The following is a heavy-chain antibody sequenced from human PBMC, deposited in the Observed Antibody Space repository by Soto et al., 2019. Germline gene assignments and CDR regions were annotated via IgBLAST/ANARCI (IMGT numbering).Heavy chain of an antibody. V-gene: IGHV3-23*01. CDR3: ANDTEYSSSSRFGY. CDR1: GFTFSSYA. J-gene: IGHJ4*02. Sequence: EVQLLESGGGLVQPGGSLRLSCAASGFTFSSYAMSWVRQAPGKGLEWVSSISGSGGTTYYAGSVKGRFTISRDNSKNTLYLQMNSLRAEDTAVYYCANDTEYSSSSRFGYWGQGTLVTVSS. D-gene: IGHD6-6*01. CDR2: ISGSGGTT.